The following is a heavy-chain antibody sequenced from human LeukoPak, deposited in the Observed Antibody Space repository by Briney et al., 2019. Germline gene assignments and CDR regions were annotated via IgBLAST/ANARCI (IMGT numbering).Heavy chain of an antibody. Sequence: GASVKVSCKASGYTFTGYYMHWVRQAPGQGLEWMGRINPNSGGTNYAQKFRGRVTMTRDTSISTAYMELSRLRSDDTAVYYCARNIGSYYYDSSFDYWGQGALVTVSS. CDR2: INPNSGGT. J-gene: IGHJ4*02. D-gene: IGHD3-22*01. CDR3: ARNIGSYYYDSSFDY. CDR1: GYTFTGYY. V-gene: IGHV1-2*06.